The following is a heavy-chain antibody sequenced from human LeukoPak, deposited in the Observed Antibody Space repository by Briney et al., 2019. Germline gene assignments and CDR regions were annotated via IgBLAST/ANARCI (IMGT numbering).Heavy chain of an antibody. CDR1: GGSISSYY. D-gene: IGHD3-3*01. J-gene: IGHJ4*02. CDR2: IYYSGST. V-gene: IGHV4-59*01. CDR3: AGDNFDFWSGYPDR. Sequence: PSETLSLTCTVSGGSISSYYWSWIRQPPGKGLEWIGYIYYSGSTNYNPSLKSRVTISVDTSKNQFSLKLSSVTAADTAVYYCAGDNFDFWSGYPDRWGQGTLVTVSS.